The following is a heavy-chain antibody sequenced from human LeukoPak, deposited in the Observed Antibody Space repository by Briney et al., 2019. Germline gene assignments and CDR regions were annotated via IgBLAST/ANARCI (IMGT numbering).Heavy chain of an antibody. V-gene: IGHV3-15*01. D-gene: IGHD2-2*01. CDR1: GFTFRNAW. CDR3: TTEGPGYCSSTSCYAFDY. CDR2: VKSKTDGGTT. J-gene: IGHJ4*02. Sequence: GGSLRLSCAASGFTFRNAWMSWVRQTPGKGLEWVGRVKSKTDGGTTDYAAPVKGRFTISRDDSKNTLYLQMNSLKTEDTAVYYCTTEGPGYCSSTSCYAFDYWGQGTLVTVSS.